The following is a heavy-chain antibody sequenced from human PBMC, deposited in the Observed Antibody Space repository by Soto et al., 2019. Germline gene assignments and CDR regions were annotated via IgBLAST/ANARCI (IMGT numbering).Heavy chain of an antibody. CDR2: MSTSGTTI. CDR1: GFTFSSYN. J-gene: IGHJ6*02. Sequence: EVQLVESGGVLVQPGGSLRLSCAASGFTFSSYNMHWVRQAPGKGLEWVSYMSTSGTTIYYTDSVKGRFTISRDNAKNSLFLLMNSLRDEDTAVYYCARYDYSNYGASDVWGQGTTGTVSS. CDR3: ARYDYSNYGASDV. V-gene: IGHV3-48*02. D-gene: IGHD4-4*01.